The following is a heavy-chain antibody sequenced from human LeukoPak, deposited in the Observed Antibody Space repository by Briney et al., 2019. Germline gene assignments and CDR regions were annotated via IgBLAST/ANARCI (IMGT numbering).Heavy chain of an antibody. CDR2: ISGSGGST. Sequence: GGSLRLSCAASGFTFSSYAMSWVRQAPGKGLEWVSAISGSGGSTYYADSVKGRFTISRDNSKNTLYLQMNSLRAEDTAVYYCAKEGNRRFGELLVPSYYYYGMDVWGQGTTVTVSS. V-gene: IGHV3-23*01. CDR3: AKEGNRRFGELLVPSYYYYGMDV. D-gene: IGHD3-10*01. CDR1: GFTFSSYA. J-gene: IGHJ6*02.